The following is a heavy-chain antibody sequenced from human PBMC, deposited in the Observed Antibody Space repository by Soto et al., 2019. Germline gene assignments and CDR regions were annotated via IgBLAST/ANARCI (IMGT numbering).Heavy chain of an antibody. J-gene: IGHJ4*02. Sequence: PGGSLRLSCAASGFTFSSYGMHWVRQAPGKGLEWVAVISYDGSNKYYADSVKGRFTISRDNSKNTLYLQMNSLRAEDTAVYYCAKGLTYYYDSSDLFFDYWGQGTLVTVSS. D-gene: IGHD3-22*01. CDR3: AKGLTYYYDSSDLFFDY. CDR1: GFTFSSYG. CDR2: ISYDGSNK. V-gene: IGHV3-30*18.